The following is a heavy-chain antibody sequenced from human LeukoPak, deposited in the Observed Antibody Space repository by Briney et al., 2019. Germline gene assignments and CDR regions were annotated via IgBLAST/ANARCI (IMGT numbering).Heavy chain of an antibody. J-gene: IGHJ4*02. D-gene: IGHD4-17*01. Sequence: PGGSLRLSCAASGFNFNNYWMHWVRQAPGKGLVWVSRINRDGDYTGYADSVEGRFTISRDNARDTLYLQISSLRADDTAVYYCVREKDIDYAGWGFAFWGQGTLVTVSS. CDR2: INRDGDYT. V-gene: IGHV3-74*01. CDR3: VREKDIDYAGWGFAF. CDR1: GFNFNNYW.